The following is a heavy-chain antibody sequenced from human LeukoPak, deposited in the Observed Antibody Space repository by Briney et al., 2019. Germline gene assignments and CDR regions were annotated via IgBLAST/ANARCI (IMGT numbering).Heavy chain of an antibody. J-gene: IGHJ4*02. CDR1: GGSISSSSYY. CDR3: ARSDWLARGGDDY. D-gene: IGHD3/OR15-3a*01. CDR2: IYYSGSA. Sequence: KPPETLSLTCTVSGGSISSSSYYWGWIRQPPGKGLEWIGSIYYSGSAYYNPSLKSRVTISVDTSKNQFSLKLSSVTDADTAVYFCARSDWLARGGDDYWGQGTLVTVSS. V-gene: IGHV4-39*01.